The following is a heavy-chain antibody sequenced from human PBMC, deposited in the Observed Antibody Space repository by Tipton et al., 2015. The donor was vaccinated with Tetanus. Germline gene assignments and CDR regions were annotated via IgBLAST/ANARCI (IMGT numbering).Heavy chain of an antibody. CDR2: IKEDASQK. CDR3: AKDGCFSVGCLGSDY. J-gene: IGHJ4*02. D-gene: IGHD5/OR15-5a*01. CDR1: GFVFSSAF. Sequence: SLRLSCTASGFVFSSAFMSWVRQAPGKGLEWVANIKEDASQKFYVDSVRGRFTISRDNAKNSLFLQMDSLRVEDTAVYYCAKDGCFSVGCLGSDYWGQGNLVTVSS. V-gene: IGHV3-7*01.